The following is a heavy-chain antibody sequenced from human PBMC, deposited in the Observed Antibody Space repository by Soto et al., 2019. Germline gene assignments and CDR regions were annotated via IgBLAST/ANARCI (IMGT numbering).Heavy chain of an antibody. CDR3: ARTPCGGDCLVEYFQH. CDR1: GFTFSSYA. D-gene: IGHD2-21*02. Sequence: GGSLRLSCAASGFTFSSYAMSWVRQAPGKGLEWVSAISGSGGSTYYADSVKGRFTISRDNSKNTLYLQMNSLRAEDTAVYYCARTPCGGDCLVEYFQHWGQGTLVTVSS. J-gene: IGHJ1*01. V-gene: IGHV3-23*01. CDR2: ISGSGGST.